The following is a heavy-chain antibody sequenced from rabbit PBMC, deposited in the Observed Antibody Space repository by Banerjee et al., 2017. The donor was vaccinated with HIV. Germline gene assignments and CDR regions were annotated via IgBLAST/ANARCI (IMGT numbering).Heavy chain of an antibody. D-gene: IGHD4-1*01. Sequence: QEQLEESGGDLVKPGASLTLTCTASGFDISGYHMCWVRQAPGKGLEWIACINTISGDTVYASWAKGRFTISKASWTTVTLQMTSLTAADTASYFCARDLAGVIGWNFDLWGPGTLVTVS. CDR1: GFDISGYH. J-gene: IGHJ4*01. V-gene: IGHV1S45*01. CDR3: ARDLAGVIGWNFDL. CDR2: INTISGDT.